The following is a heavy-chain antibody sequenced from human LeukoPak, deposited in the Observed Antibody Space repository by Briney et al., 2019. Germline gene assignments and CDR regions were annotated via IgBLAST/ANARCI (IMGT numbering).Heavy chain of an antibody. V-gene: IGHV3-15*01. D-gene: IGHD5-18*01. J-gene: IGHJ4*02. Sequence: GGSLRLSCSASGFTFSNAWMSWVREAPGKGLEWVGRIKSKSDGGTTDYAAPVKGRFTISRDDSKNTLHLQMNSLKTEDTAVYYCTRSGYSYGHDYWGQGTLVTVSS. CDR3: TRSGYSYGHDY. CDR2: IKSKSDGGTT. CDR1: GFTFSNAW.